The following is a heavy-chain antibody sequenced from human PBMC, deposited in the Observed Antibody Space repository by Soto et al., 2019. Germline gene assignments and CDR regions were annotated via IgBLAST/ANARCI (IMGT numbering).Heavy chain of an antibody. CDR2: ISYDGSEK. D-gene: IGHD2-2*02. J-gene: IGHJ4*02. CDR3: TKSPNFYCSSPNCYKYYFDH. CDR1: GFTFNTYG. V-gene: IGHV3-30*18. Sequence: HPVGSLRLSCAASGFTFNTYGMHWVRQAPGKGLEWVAVISYDGSEKYYVDSVKGRFTISKDNSKNTLYLQMNRLRPEDTAVYYCTKSPNFYCSSPNCYKYYFDHWGQGTRVTVSS.